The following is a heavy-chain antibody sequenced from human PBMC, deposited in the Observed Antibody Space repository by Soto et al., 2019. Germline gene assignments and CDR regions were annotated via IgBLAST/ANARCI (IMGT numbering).Heavy chain of an antibody. CDR2: IYYRGST. Sequence: SLTCNVSCGSISGYYWSWIRQPPGKGLEYIGYIYYRGSTNYNPSLESRVTMSVDTSRNQFSLKVNSVTAADTAVYYCARQQLLPFYYALDVWGQGTTVTVSS. CDR1: CGSISGYY. V-gene: IGHV4-59*01. J-gene: IGHJ6*02. D-gene: IGHD6-13*01. CDR3: ARQQLLPFYYALDV.